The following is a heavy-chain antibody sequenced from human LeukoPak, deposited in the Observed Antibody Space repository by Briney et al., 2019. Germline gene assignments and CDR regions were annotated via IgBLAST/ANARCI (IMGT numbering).Heavy chain of an antibody. CDR3: ANRDPDFWSGYFVY. CDR1: GFTFDDYS. Sequence: PGGSLRLSCAASGFTFDDYSMHWVRQAPGKGLEWVSLITWDGGSTYYADSVKGRFTISRDNSKNTLYLQMNNLRVEDTAIYYCANRDPDFWSGYFVYWGQGTLVTVSS. D-gene: IGHD3-3*01. V-gene: IGHV3-43*01. CDR2: ITWDGGST. J-gene: IGHJ4*02.